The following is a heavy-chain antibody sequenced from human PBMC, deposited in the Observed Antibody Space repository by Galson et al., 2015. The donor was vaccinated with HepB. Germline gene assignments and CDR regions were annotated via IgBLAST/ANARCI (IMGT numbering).Heavy chain of an antibody. D-gene: IGHD4-23*01. J-gene: IGHJ3*02. CDR3: ARRIGGNYGGNSYFSGWNDAFDI. V-gene: IGHV5-51*01. CDR2: IYPGDSDT. Sequence: QSGAEVKKPGESLKISCKGSGYSFTSHWIGWVRQMPGKGLEWMGIIYPGDSDTRYSPSFQGQVTISADKSISTAYLQWSSLKASDTAMYYCARRIGGNYGGNSYFSGWNDAFDIWGQGTMVTVSS. CDR1: GYSFTSHW.